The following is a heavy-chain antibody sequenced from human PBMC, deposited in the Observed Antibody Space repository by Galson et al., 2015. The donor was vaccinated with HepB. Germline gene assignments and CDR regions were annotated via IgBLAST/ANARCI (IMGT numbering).Heavy chain of an antibody. J-gene: IGHJ4*02. CDR2: ISSNTLYT. Sequence: SLRLSCAASGFSFSDYYMSWIRQAPGKGLEWLSYISSNTLYTNYADSVKGRFTVSRDNVKNSISLQMNRLSVEDTAIYYCARVADADYGDHSHFDSWGQGTLVTVSS. V-gene: IGHV3-11*06. CDR1: GFSFSDYY. CDR3: ARVADADYGDHSHFDS. D-gene: IGHD4-17*01.